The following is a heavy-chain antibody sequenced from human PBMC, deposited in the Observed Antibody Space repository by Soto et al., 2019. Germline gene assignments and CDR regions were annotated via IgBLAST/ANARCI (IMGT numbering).Heavy chain of an antibody. V-gene: IGHV3-13*04. CDR2: IGTAGDT. Sequence: GGSLRLSCAASGFTFSSYDMHLVRQATGKSLEWVSRIGTAGDTYYPDSVKGRFTISRENAKNSLYLQMNSLRAGDTAVYYCARVGLPYCRSTSCYAFDIWGQGTMVTV. CDR1: GFTFSSYD. D-gene: IGHD2-2*01. J-gene: IGHJ3*02. CDR3: ARVGLPYCRSTSCYAFDI.